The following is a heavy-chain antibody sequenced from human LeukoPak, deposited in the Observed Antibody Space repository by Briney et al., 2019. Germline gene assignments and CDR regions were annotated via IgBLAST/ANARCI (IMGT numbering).Heavy chain of an antibody. CDR2: IYTSGST. V-gene: IGHV4-4*07. J-gene: IGHJ6*02. CDR1: GGSISSYY. Sequence: SETLSLTCTVSGGSISSYYWSWIRQPAGKGLEWIGRIYTSGSTNYNPSLKSRVTMSVDTSKNQFSLKLSSVTAADTAVYYCARAGKYETHYYYYGMDVWGQGTTATVSS. CDR3: ARAGKYETHYYYYGMDV. D-gene: IGHD3-3*01.